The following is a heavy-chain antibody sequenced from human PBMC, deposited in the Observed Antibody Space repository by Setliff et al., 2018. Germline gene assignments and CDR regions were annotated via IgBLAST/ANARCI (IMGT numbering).Heavy chain of an antibody. D-gene: IGHD2-15*01. CDR3: ASTCSGSGCYAGLES. J-gene: IGHJ4*02. V-gene: IGHV3-33*08. CDR2: IWHDGGNK. CDR1: GFTFSNYR. Sequence: GGSLRLSCAASGFTFSNYRMHWVRQAPGKGLEWVAVIWHDGGNKYHADSVKGRFTISRDNSKNTLYLQMNSLRPEDTAVYYCASTCSGSGCYAGLESWGQGTPVTVSS.